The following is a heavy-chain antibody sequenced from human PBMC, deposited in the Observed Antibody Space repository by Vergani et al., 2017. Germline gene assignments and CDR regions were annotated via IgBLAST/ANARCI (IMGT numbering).Heavy chain of an antibody. Sequence: QVQLQESGPGLVKPSETLSLTCTVSGGSISSSSYYWGWIRQPPGKGLEWIGSIYYSGSTYYNPSLKSRVTISVDTSKNQFSLKLSSVTAADTAVYYCARHQLRRWLLLDDAFDIWGQGTMVTVSS. CDR1: GGSISSSSYY. CDR2: IYYSGST. J-gene: IGHJ3*02. CDR3: ARHQLRRWLLLDDAFDI. D-gene: IGHD3-22*01. V-gene: IGHV4-39*07.